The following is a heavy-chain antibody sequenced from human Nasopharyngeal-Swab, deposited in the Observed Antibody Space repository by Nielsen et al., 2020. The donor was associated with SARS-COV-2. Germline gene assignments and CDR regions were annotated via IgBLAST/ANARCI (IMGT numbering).Heavy chain of an antibody. Sequence: WNRQPPGKGLEWVSSISSSSSYIYYADSVKGRFTISRDNAKNSLYLQMNSLRAEDTAVYYCARDGSDYDFWSAYFMDVWGQGTTVTVSS. J-gene: IGHJ6*02. D-gene: IGHD3-3*01. V-gene: IGHV3-21*01. CDR3: ARDGSDYDFWSAYFMDV. CDR2: ISSSSSYI.